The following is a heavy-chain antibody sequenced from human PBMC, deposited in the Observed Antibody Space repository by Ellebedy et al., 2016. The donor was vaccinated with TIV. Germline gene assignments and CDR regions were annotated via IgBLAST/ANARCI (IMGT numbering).Heavy chain of an antibody. CDR1: GFTVSGNH. J-gene: IGHJ6*03. CDR2: LYAGGSI. Sequence: GGSLRLXXVASGFTVSGNHMSWVRQAPGKELEWVSVLYAGGSIYYAESVRGRFTHSRDNSKNTLYLQMSSLTAEDTAVYYCARGVTYGEDYYHYYLDVWGKGTTVTVSS. D-gene: IGHD4-17*01. CDR3: ARGVTYGEDYYHYYLDV. V-gene: IGHV3-53*01.